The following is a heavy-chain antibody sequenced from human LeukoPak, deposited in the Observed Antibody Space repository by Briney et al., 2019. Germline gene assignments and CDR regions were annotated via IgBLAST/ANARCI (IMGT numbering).Heavy chain of an antibody. V-gene: IGHV3-74*01. CDR3: ARVPVATIISG. CDR2: INSDGSST. Sequence: PGGSLRLSCAASRFTFSSYWMHWVRQAPGKGLVWVSRINSDGSSTSYADSVKGRFTISRDNAKNTLYLQMNSLRAEDTAVYYCARVPVATIISGWGQGTLVTVSS. D-gene: IGHD5-24*01. J-gene: IGHJ4*02. CDR1: RFTFSSYW.